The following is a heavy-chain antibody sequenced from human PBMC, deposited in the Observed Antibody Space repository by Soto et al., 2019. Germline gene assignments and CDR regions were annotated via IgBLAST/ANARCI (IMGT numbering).Heavy chain of an antibody. CDR2: MNPNSGNT. Sequence: ASVKVACKTSGYTFTNYDINWLRQAPGQGLEWMGWMNPNSGNTGYAQQFQGRVSMTSNTAISTAYMELSGLRSEDSGMYFCAKGGRGAEFGPNFDVGGQGTLVTVSS. CDR3: AKGGRGAEFGPNFDV. J-gene: IGHJ4*02. CDR1: GYTFTNYD. D-gene: IGHD3-10*01. V-gene: IGHV1-8*01.